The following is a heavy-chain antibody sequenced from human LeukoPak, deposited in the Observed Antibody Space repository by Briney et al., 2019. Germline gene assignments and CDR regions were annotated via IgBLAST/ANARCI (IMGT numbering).Heavy chain of an antibody. D-gene: IGHD2-2*03. CDR3: AKVAIVVVPAAIYFDY. J-gene: IGHJ4*02. CDR2: ISWNSGSI. CDR1: GFTFDDYA. Sequence: GGSLRLSCAASGFTFDDYAMHWVRQAPGKGLEWVSGISWNSGSIGYADSVKGRFTISRDNAKNSLYLQMNSLRAEDTALYYCAKVAIVVVPAAIYFDYWGQGTLVTVSS. V-gene: IGHV3-9*01.